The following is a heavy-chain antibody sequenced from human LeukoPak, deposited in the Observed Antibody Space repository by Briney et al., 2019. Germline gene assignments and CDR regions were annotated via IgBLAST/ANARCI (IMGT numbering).Heavy chain of an antibody. CDR3: ARGRPGPAGAGTYDF. Sequence: ASVKVSCKASGYTFTTSDINWVRQATGQGLEWMGWMNPNTGKTGSAQRFQGRLTMTQDTSTSTAHLEVTGLGFEDTGIYYCARGRPGPAGAGTYDFWGQGTLITVSS. J-gene: IGHJ4*02. V-gene: IGHV1-8*01. D-gene: IGHD6-13*01. CDR2: MNPNTGKT. CDR1: GYTFTTSD.